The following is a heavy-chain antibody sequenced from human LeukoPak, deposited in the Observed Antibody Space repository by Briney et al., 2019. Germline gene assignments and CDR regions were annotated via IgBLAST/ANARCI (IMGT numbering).Heavy chain of an antibody. CDR2: VNPSGGST. CDR1: GYTFTSYY. D-gene: IGHD5-12*01. V-gene: IGHV1-46*01. Sequence: ASVKVSCKAPGYTFTSYYMHWVRQAPGQGHEWMGIVNPSGGSTSYAQKFQGRVTMTRDTSTSTVYMELSSLRSEDTAVYYCAREAGAPRNGYDWSGPLTSYYFDYWGQGTLVTVSS. CDR3: AREAGAPRNGYDWSGPLTSYYFDY. J-gene: IGHJ4*02.